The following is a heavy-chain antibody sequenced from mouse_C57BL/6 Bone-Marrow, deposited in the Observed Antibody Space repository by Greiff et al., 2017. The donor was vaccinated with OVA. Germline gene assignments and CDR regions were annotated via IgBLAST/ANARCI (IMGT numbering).Heavy chain of an antibody. CDR2: SRNKANDYTT. CDR3: ARDAGEYVVDY. J-gene: IGHJ2*01. V-gene: IGHV7-1*01. Sequence: EVKLVESGGGLVQSGRSLRLSCATSGFTFSDFYMEWVRQAPGKGLEWIAASRNKANDYTTEYSASVKGRFIVSRDTYQSILYLQMNDLRDEDTASYYCARDAGEYVVDYWGQGTTLTVSS. D-gene: IGHD5-2*01. CDR1: GFTFSDFY.